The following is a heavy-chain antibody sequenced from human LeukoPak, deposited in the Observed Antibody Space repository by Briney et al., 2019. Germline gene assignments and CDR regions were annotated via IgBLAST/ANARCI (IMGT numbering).Heavy chain of an antibody. CDR1: GYTSTNYD. Sequence: ASVKVSCKASGYTSTNYDINWVRQASGQGLEWLGWMNPNSGNTAYAQKFQGRVTMTRNTFINTAYMELSSLRSEDTAVYYCARTFPGDYWGQGTLVTVSS. J-gene: IGHJ4*02. CDR2: MNPNSGNT. D-gene: IGHD2/OR15-2a*01. CDR3: ARTFPGDY. V-gene: IGHV1-8*01.